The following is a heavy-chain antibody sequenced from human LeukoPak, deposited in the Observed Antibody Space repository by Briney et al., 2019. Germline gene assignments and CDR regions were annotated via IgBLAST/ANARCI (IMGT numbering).Heavy chain of an antibody. Sequence: SETLSLTCAVYGGSFSGYYWSWIRQPPGKGLEWIGEINHSGSTNYNPSLKGRVTISVDTSKNQFSLKLSSVTAADTAVYYCARGPGDCGGDCYFHYFDYWGQGTLVTVSS. V-gene: IGHV4-34*01. CDR1: GGSFSGYY. D-gene: IGHD2-21*02. CDR2: INHSGST. CDR3: ARGPGDCGGDCYFHYFDY. J-gene: IGHJ4*02.